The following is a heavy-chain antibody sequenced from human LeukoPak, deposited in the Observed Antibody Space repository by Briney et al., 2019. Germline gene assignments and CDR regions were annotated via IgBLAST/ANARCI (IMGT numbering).Heavy chain of an antibody. J-gene: IGHJ4*02. CDR1: GFTFSSYS. Sequence: PGGSLILSCAASGFTFSSYSMNWVRQAPGNGLEWVSSISSSSSYIYYADSVKGRFTISRDNAKNSLYLQMNSLRAEDTAVYYCARSHCSSTSCYKYFDYWGQGTLVTVSS. D-gene: IGHD2-2*02. V-gene: IGHV3-21*01. CDR2: ISSSSSYI. CDR3: ARSHCSSTSCYKYFDY.